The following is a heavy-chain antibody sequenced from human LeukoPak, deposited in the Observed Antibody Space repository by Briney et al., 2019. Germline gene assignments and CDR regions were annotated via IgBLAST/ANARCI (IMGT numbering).Heavy chain of an antibody. V-gene: IGHV1-69*13. J-gene: IGHJ6*04. CDR2: IIPIFGTA. CDR3: AREGYCGGDCYRGLNV. D-gene: IGHD2-21*01. Sequence: SVKVACNASAGTFSSDAISWVRQAPGQGLEWMGGIIPIFGTANYAQKLQGRVTITADESTSTAYMELSSVRSEDTAVYYCAREGYCGGDCYRGLNVWGKGTTVTVSS. CDR1: AGTFSSDA.